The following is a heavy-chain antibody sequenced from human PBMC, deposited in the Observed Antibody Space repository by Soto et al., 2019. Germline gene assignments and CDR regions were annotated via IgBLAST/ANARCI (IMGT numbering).Heavy chain of an antibody. CDR3: TRAPVSGSYCFDF. Sequence: QVQLQESGSGLVKPSETLSLTCTVSGGSVSSGNYYWSWIRQPPGKGLEWIGYIFHTGTTNYNPSLTSRVAISLDTSRDQFSLKLSSVTAADTAVYYCTRAPVSGSYCFDFWGQGTPVTVSS. J-gene: IGHJ4*02. CDR1: GGSVSSGNYY. D-gene: IGHD1-26*01. V-gene: IGHV4-61*01. CDR2: IFHTGTT.